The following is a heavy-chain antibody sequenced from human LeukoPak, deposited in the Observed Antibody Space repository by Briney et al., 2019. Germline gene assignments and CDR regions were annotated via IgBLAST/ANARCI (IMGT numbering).Heavy chain of an antibody. D-gene: IGHD3-3*01. J-gene: IGHJ3*02. CDR3: TTDTSQYYDFWSGYSDFDI. CDR2: IKSKTDGGTT. Sequence: RPGGSLRLSCAASGFTFSNAWMSWVRQAPWKGLEWVGRIKSKTDGGTTDYAAPVKGRFTISRDDSKNTLYLQMNSLKTEDTAVYYCTTDTSQYYDFWSGYSDFDIWGQGTMVTVSS. CDR1: GFTFSNAW. V-gene: IGHV3-15*01.